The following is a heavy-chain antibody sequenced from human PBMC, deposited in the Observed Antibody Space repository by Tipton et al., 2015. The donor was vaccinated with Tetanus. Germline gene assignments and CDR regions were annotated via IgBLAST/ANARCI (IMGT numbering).Heavy chain of an antibody. D-gene: IGHD2-21*02. Sequence: TLSLTCTVSGGSITNCGYYWSWIRQRPGKGLDWNGYISYPGTTHYNPSLKSRLTISLDRTKNQFSQKLTSATAAATAVYYCATVVLVTASVKYSGHGPLVTVS. CDR1: GGSITNCGYY. V-gene: IGHV4-31*03. CDR3: ATVVLVTASVKY. J-gene: IGHJ4*01. CDR2: ISYPGTT.